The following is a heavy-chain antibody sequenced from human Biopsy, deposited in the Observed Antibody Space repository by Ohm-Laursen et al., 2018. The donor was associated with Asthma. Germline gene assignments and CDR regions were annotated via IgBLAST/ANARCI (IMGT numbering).Heavy chain of an antibody. J-gene: IGHJ6*02. V-gene: IGHV1-69*13. D-gene: IGHD5-12*01. Sequence: ASVKVSCKASGDSFRNYAISWVRQAPGQGLEWMGGIIPILGTPDHAQMFEGRVMITADESTSTAYMELSSLSSEDTAVYYCARGYSGSDRIVYYYSGLEVWGQGTMVTVSS. CDR1: GDSFRNYA. CDR3: ARGYSGSDRIVYYYSGLEV. CDR2: IIPILGTP.